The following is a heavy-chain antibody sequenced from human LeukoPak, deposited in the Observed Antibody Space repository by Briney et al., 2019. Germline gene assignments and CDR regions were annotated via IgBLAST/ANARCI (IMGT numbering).Heavy chain of an antibody. J-gene: IGHJ6*03. V-gene: IGHV3-66*01. CDR1: GFTVSSNY. Sequence: GGSLRLSCAASGFTVSSNYMSWVRQAPGKGLEWVSVIYSGGSTFYADSVKGRFTISRDNSKNTLYLQMNSLRAEDTAVYYCARVGYYYYMDVWGKGTTVTISS. D-gene: IGHD3-16*01. CDR2: IYSGGST. CDR3: ARVGYYYYMDV.